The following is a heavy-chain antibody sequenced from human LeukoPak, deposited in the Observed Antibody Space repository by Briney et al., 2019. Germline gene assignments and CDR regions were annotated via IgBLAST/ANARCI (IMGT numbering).Heavy chain of an antibody. CDR1: GFTFSSYA. Sequence: PGGSLRLSCAASGFTFSSYAMSWVRQAPGKGLEWVSSISGSGGSTYYADPVKGRFSISRDNSKNTLYLQMNSLRAEDTAVYYCAKYSNYGPLFDYWGQGTLVTVSS. J-gene: IGHJ4*02. CDR2: ISGSGGST. V-gene: IGHV3-23*01. CDR3: AKYSNYGPLFDY. D-gene: IGHD4-11*01.